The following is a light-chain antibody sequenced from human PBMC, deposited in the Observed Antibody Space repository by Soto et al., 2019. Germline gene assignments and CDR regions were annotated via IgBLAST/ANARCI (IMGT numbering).Light chain of an antibody. CDR2: CAS. CDR1: QSVSSSN. V-gene: IGKV3-20*01. CDR3: QQYGRSLT. J-gene: IGKJ4*01. Sequence: EIVLTQSPGTLSLSPGERVTLSCRASQSVSSSNLAWYQQKPGQAPRLLIYCASSKATGNPDRVNGSGSGTDFTLTISRLEPGDFAMDYCQQYGRSLTFGGGTKVDIK.